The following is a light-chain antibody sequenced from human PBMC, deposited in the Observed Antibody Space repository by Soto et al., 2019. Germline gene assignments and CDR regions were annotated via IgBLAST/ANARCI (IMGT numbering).Light chain of an antibody. J-gene: IGKJ5*01. CDR3: QQRGDWPPIT. V-gene: IGKV3-11*01. CDR1: QSVSTF. Sequence: EIGLKQSPATLSLSPGERAILSCRASQSVSTFLAWFQQKPGQPPRLLIYNASNRTTGIPARFSGSGSGTDSTLTISSLEPEDFAVYYCQQRGDWPPITFGQGTRLEIK. CDR2: NAS.